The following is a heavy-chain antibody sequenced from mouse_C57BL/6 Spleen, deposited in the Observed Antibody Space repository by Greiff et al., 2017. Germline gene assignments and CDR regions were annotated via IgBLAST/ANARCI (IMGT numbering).Heavy chain of an antibody. CDR2: IYPRSGNT. CDR3: ARGLGTYYAMDY. CDR1: GYTFTSYG. D-gene: IGHD4-1*01. Sequence: QVQLKQSGAELARPGASVKLSCKASGYTFTSYGISWVKQRTGQGLEWIGEIYPRSGNTYYNEKFKGKATLTADKSSSTAYMELRSLTSEDSAVYFCARGLGTYYAMDYWGQGTSVTVSS. V-gene: IGHV1-81*01. J-gene: IGHJ4*01.